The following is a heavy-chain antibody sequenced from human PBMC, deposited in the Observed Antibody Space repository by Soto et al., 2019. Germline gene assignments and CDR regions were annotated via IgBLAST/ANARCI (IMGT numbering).Heavy chain of an antibody. CDR1: GSTFTNYA. CDR3: AKEYSSVSRGSFDY. J-gene: IGHJ4*02. V-gene: IGHV3-23*01. D-gene: IGHD5-18*01. Sequence: GGSLRLSCAASGSTFTNYAMNWVRQAPGKGLEWVSGITGGGGRTFYADSVKGRFTISRDNSKNTVYLQMNNVRADDTAVYYCAKEYSSVSRGSFDYWGQGALVTVSS. CDR2: ITGGGGRT.